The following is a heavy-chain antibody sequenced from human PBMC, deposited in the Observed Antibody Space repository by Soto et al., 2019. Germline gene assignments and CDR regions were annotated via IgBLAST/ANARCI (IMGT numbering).Heavy chain of an antibody. Sequence: QVQLVQSGAEVKKPGSSVKVSCKASGGTFSRHAINWVRQAPGHGLQWMGGIVPLFGTANYAQKFQGRVTITADESTSTAHMELRSLSSEDTAVYYCARDYGHDCSGGNCYFYFWGQGTLVTVSS. CDR3: ARDYGHDCSGGNCYFYF. J-gene: IGHJ4*02. CDR2: IVPLFGTA. V-gene: IGHV1-69*01. CDR1: GGTFSRHA. D-gene: IGHD2-15*01.